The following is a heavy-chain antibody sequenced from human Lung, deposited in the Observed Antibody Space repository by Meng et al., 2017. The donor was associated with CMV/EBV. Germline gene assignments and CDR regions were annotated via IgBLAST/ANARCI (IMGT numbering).Heavy chain of an antibody. D-gene: IGHD3-22*01. CDR3: AKRGDSSGTYAMAV. Sequence: GGSLRLSCAASGFTFSSYAMHWVRQAPGKGLEWVANIRFDGTNKYHADTVKGRFTISRDNSKNTLYLQMNSLRAEDTAVYYCAKRGDSSGTYAMAVWGQGTTVTVSS. V-gene: IGHV3-30*02. CDR2: IRFDGTNK. CDR1: GFTFSSYA. J-gene: IGHJ6*02.